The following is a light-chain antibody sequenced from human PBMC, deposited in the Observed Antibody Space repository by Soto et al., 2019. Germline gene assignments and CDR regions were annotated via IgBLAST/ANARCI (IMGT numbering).Light chain of an antibody. CDR1: QGISSW. V-gene: IGKV1-12*02. CDR3: QQSFTTPS. CDR2: AAS. J-gene: IGKJ5*01. Sequence: DIQMTQSATSVSASVGDRFTMTFRASQGISSWLAWYQQKPGKAPKLLIYAASSLQSGVPSRFSGSGSGTDFTLTISSLQPEDFATYYCQQSFTTPSFGQGTRLEIK.